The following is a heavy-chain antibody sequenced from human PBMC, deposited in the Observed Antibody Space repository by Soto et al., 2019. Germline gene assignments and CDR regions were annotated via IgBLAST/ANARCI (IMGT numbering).Heavy chain of an antibody. Sequence: QVQLVQSGAEVKKPGSSVKVSCKASGGTFSSYAISWVRQAPGQGLEWMGGIIPIFGTANYAQKFQGRVTITADESTSKAYMELSSLRSEDTAVYYCASRGGERTHAPLDYWGQGTLVTVSS. V-gene: IGHV1-69*01. J-gene: IGHJ4*02. CDR3: ASRGGERTHAPLDY. CDR1: GGTFSSYA. D-gene: IGHD3-10*01. CDR2: IIPIFGTA.